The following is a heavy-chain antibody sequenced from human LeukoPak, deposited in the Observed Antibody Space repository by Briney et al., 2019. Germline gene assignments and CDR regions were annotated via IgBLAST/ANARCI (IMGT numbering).Heavy chain of an antibody. Sequence: GGSLRLSCAASGFTFSSFAMSWVRQAPGKVLEWVANIKQDGSEKYYVDSVKGRFTISRDNAKNSLYLQMNSLRAEDTAVYYCARATPGDAFDIWGQGTMVTVSS. CDR2: IKQDGSEK. V-gene: IGHV3-7*01. CDR3: ARATPGDAFDI. D-gene: IGHD3-10*01. J-gene: IGHJ3*02. CDR1: GFTFSSFA.